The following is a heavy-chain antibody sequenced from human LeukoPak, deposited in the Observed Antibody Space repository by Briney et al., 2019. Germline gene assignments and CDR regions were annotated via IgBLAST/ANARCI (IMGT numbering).Heavy chain of an antibody. CDR2: VGGGGQRT. D-gene: IGHD2-15*01. CDR1: GLSFGAHA. CDR3: AKDRGYYVDTGTINF. Sequence: GGSLRLSCAASGLSFGAHAMHWVRQAPGMGLEWVSGVGGGGQRTHYADSVKGRFTISRDNSKNTLYLQMNSLRAEDTAVYYCAKDRGYYVDTGTINFWGQGTLVTVFS. V-gene: IGHV3-23*01. J-gene: IGHJ4*02.